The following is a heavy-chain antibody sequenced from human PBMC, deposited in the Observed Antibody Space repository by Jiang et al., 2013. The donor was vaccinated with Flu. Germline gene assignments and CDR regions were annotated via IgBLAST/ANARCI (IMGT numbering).Heavy chain of an antibody. CDR2: FDSEVGET. D-gene: IGHD3-3*01. V-gene: IGHV1-24*01. CDR1: GYSLTELS. CDR3: ATRGRFLEWVGFDY. Sequence: GAEVKKPGASVKVSCKVSGYSLTELSMLWVRQAPGKGLEWMGGFDSEVGETIYAQKFQGRVTMTEDTSTNTAYMELRSLRSEDTAVYYCATRGRFLEWVGFDYWGQGTLVTVSS. J-gene: IGHJ4*02.